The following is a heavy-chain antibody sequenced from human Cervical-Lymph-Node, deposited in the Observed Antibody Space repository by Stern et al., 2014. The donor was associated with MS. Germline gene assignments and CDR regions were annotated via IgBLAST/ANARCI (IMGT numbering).Heavy chain of an antibody. Sequence: VQLEESGAEVKKPGASVKVSCKASGYTFTGYYIHWVRQAPGQGLEWMGWILPNNGDTNYAHNFQGRVTLTTDTSHNTAYMELSRLRSDDTAVYYCAKDGYNYWGQGTLVTVSS. CDR2: ILPNNGDT. V-gene: IGHV1-2*02. CDR1: GYTFTGYY. D-gene: IGHD5-24*01. CDR3: AKDGYNY. J-gene: IGHJ4*02.